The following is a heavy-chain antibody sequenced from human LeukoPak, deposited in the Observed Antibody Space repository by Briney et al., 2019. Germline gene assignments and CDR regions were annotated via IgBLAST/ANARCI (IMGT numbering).Heavy chain of an antibody. CDR1: GFTFSSFG. D-gene: IGHD6-13*01. J-gene: IGHJ4*02. V-gene: IGHV3-30-3*01. CDR3: TRIGYSSSWSGDY. CDR2: ISSDGSNE. Sequence: GGSLRLSCAAPGFTFSSFGMHWVRQAPGKGLKWVAIISSDGSNEYYADSVKGRFSISRDNSRNTLYLRMNSLRAEDTAIYYCTRIGYSSSWSGDYWGQGTLVTVSS.